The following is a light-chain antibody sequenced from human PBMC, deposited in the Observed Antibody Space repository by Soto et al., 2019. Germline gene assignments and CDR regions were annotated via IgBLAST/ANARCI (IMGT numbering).Light chain of an antibody. CDR1: SSDVGAYNY. CDR2: EVS. J-gene: IGLJ1*01. CDR3: SSYASSTTPYV. V-gene: IGLV2-14*01. Sequence: SVLTQPACVSGSTGQAITLSSTGTSSDVGAYNYVSWYQQHPGKAPKLMIYEVSNRSSGVSNRFSGSKSGNTASLTISGLQTEDEADYYCSSYASSTTPYVFGTGTKVTVL.